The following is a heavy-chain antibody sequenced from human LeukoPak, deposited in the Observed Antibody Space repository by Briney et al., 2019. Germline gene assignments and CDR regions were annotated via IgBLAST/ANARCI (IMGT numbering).Heavy chain of an antibody. Sequence: SETLSLTCTVSGGSISSSSNYWGWIRQSPGKGLEWIGSIYYSGSTYYNPSLKSRVTISVDTSKNHFSLRLSSLTAADTAVYYCARVNYDILTGYYNIPDYWGQGTLVTVSS. CDR1: GGSISSSSNY. V-gene: IGHV4-39*07. CDR2: IYYSGST. J-gene: IGHJ4*02. D-gene: IGHD3-9*01. CDR3: ARVNYDILTGYYNIPDY.